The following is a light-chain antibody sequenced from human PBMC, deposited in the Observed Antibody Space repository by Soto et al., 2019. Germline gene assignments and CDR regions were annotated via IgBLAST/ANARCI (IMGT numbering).Light chain of an antibody. CDR3: CSYAGHYPNV. J-gene: IGLJ1*01. CDR1: SSDVGGYNY. Sequence: QSVLTQPRSVSGSPGQSVTISCTGTSSDVGGYNYVSWYQQHPGKAPKLMIYDVSKRPSGVPDRFSGSKSGNTASLTISGLQAEDEADSYCCSYAGHYPNVFGTGTKLTVL. CDR2: DVS. V-gene: IGLV2-11*01.